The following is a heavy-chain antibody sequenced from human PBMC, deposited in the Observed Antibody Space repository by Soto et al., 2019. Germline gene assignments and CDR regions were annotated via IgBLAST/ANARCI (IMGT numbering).Heavy chain of an antibody. Sequence: ASVKVSCKASGYTFTTYDINWVRQAPGQGIEWLGWMDPNSGSTGYAQNFQGRITMTRNISRNTAHMELSSLQSEDTAVYYCARERKFDFWRKGLDVWGQGTTVTVSS. CDR3: ARERKFDFWRKGLDV. D-gene: IGHD3-3*01. J-gene: IGHJ6*02. V-gene: IGHV1-8*01. CDR1: GYTFTTYD. CDR2: MDPNSGST.